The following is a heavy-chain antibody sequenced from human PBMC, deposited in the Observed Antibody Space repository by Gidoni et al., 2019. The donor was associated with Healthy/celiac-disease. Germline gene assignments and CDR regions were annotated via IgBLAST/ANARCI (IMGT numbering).Heavy chain of an antibody. CDR2: INPSNGGT. Sequence: QVQLVQSGAEVKKPGASVMVSCKVSGDTFTGYYMHGVRQTHGQGLEWMGWINPSNGGTNYAQKYQGRDTMTRDASISTAYMELGRLRSEDTAVYYCARDDFWGQGTLVTVSS. J-gene: IGHJ4*02. CDR3: ARDDF. V-gene: IGHV1-2*02. CDR1: GDTFTGYY.